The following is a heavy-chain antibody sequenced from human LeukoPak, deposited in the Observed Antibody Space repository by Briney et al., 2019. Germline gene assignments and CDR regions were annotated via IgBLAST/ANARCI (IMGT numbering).Heavy chain of an antibody. V-gene: IGHV4-31*03. CDR2: IFDSGNT. Sequence: PSQTLSLTCTVSGASMSDASHFWTWIRQHPGKGLEWIGYIFDSGNTYYSPSLKSRLTMSVDTSQNQFSLKLTSVTAADTAVYFCAAQQDPDLSGNFDYWGQGALVIVSS. CDR1: GASMSDASHF. CDR3: AAQQDPDLSGNFDY. J-gene: IGHJ4*02. D-gene: IGHD6-13*01.